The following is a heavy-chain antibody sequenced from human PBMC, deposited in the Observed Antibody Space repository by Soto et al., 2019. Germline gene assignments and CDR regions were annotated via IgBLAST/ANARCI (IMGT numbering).Heavy chain of an antibody. CDR3: VREGQQRAQEDYYPFNGMDV. CDR1: GYNFTRFG. J-gene: IGHJ6*02. Sequence: QFQLVQSGAEVKKPGASVKVSCKASGYNFTRFGISWVRQAPGHGLGWMGWMCAHSGHTRQAQKFQGRLTMTTDASMHTAYIDLRSLTSDDTALYYCVREGQQRAQEDYYPFNGMDVWGQGTTVIVSS. V-gene: IGHV1-18*01. D-gene: IGHD3-22*01. CDR2: MCAHSGHT.